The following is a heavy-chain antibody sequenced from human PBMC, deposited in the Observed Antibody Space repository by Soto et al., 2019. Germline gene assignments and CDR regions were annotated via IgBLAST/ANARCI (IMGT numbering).Heavy chain of an antibody. CDR3: AFTYYYDSSGPSGAFDI. J-gene: IGHJ3*02. CDR1: GGTFSSYA. V-gene: IGHV1-69*13. Sequence: SVKVSCKASGGTFSSYAISWVRQAPGQGLEWMGGIIPIFGTANYAQKFQGRVTITADESTSTAYMELSSLRSEDTAVYYCAFTYYYDSSGPSGAFDIWGQGTMVTVSS. CDR2: IIPIFGTA. D-gene: IGHD3-22*01.